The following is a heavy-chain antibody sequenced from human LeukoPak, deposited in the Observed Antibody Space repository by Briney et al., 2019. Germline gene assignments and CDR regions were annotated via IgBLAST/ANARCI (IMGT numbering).Heavy chain of an antibody. V-gene: IGHV1-18*01. CDR1: GYSFNTYG. Sequence: ASVKVSCKASGYSFNTYGVSWVRQAPGQGLEWMGWISAYNGNTDYAQKLQDRVTMTTDTSTSTAYMELRSLRSDDTAVYYCARDWRDGESNDAFDIWGQGTMVTVSS. CDR2: ISAYNGNT. CDR3: ARDWRDGESNDAFDI. J-gene: IGHJ3*02. D-gene: IGHD3-10*01.